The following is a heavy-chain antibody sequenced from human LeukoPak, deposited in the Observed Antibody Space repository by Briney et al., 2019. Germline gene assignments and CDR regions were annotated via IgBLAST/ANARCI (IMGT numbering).Heavy chain of an antibody. J-gene: IGHJ6*02. CDR2: ISGDGGST. V-gene: IGHV3-43*02. D-gene: IGHD3-22*01. CDR3: ASSRVSSGYYRSGHYYYYYGMDV. CDR1: GFTFDDYA. Sequence: GGSLRLSCAASGFTFDDYAMHWVRQAPGKGLEWVSLISGDGGSTYYADPVKGRFTISRDNSKNSLYLQMNSLRTEDTASYYCASSRVSSGYYRSGHYYYYYGMDVWGQGTTVTVSS.